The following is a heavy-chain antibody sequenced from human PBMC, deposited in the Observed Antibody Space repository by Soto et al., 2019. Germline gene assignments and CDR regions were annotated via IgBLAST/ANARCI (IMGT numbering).Heavy chain of an antibody. D-gene: IGHD3-10*01. Sequence: QVQLVESGGGVVQPGRSLRLSCAASGFTFSSYGMHWVRQAPGKGLEWVAVISYDGSNKYYADSVKGRFTISRDNSKNTLYLQMNSLRAEETAVYYCAKDLATMVRGLYYYGMDVWGQGTTVTVSS. CDR3: AKDLATMVRGLYYYGMDV. CDR1: GFTFSSYG. V-gene: IGHV3-30*18. CDR2: ISYDGSNK. J-gene: IGHJ6*02.